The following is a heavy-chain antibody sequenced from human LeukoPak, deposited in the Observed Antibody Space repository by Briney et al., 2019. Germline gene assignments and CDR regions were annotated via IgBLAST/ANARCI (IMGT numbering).Heavy chain of an antibody. CDR1: GFTFNNYA. V-gene: IGHV3-23*01. CDR2: INGNGAAT. D-gene: IGHD1-26*01. Sequence: GGSLRLSCAASGFTFNNYAMHWVRQAPGKGLEWVSTINGNGAATYYADSFKGRLLISRDDSKSAVYLRMNKLRVEDSGLYYCANGLAASGNFLLRDYYYFIDVWGKGTTVIVS. CDR3: ANGLAASGNFLLRDYYYFIDV. J-gene: IGHJ6*03.